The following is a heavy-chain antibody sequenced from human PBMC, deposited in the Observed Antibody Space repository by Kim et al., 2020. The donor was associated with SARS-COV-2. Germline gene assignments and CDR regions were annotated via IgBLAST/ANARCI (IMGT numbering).Heavy chain of an antibody. D-gene: IGHD1-26*01. CDR2: LSYDGSDK. CDR3: AKEFRVGPIRVFHYSYGMGA. J-gene: IGHJ6*02. CDR1: GFTFSSFG. Sequence: GGSLRLSCAASGFTFSSFGMHWVRQAPGKGLEWVADLSYDGSDKNYEDSVKGRFTISRDISKNTLFMQMNSLRPEDTAVYYCAKEFRVGPIRVFHYSYGMGAWGQGATVILSS. V-gene: IGHV3-30*18.